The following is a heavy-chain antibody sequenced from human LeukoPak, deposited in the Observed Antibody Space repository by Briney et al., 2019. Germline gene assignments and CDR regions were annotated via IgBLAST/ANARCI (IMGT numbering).Heavy chain of an antibody. CDR1: GYTFTGYY. CDR2: INPNSGGT. D-gene: IGHD1-26*01. Sequence: ASVTVSFTASGYTFTGYYMHWVRQAPGQGLEWMGWINPNSGGTNYAQKFQGRVTMTRDTSISTAYMELSRLRSDDTAVYYCASPSTSGSDSDFDYWGQGTLVTVSS. CDR3: ASPSTSGSDSDFDY. V-gene: IGHV1-2*02. J-gene: IGHJ4*02.